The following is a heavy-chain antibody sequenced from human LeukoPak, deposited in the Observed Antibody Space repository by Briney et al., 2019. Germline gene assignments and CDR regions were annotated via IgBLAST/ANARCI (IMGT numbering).Heavy chain of an antibody. D-gene: IGHD2-8*01. Sequence: ASVKVSCKASGYTFTGYYMHWVRQAPGQGLEWMGWINPNSGGTNYAQKFQGRVTMTRDTSISTAYMELSRLRSDDTAVYYCASYVKTILYSGVGDAFDIWGQGTLVTVSS. CDR1: GYTFTGYY. CDR2: INPNSGGT. CDR3: ASYVKTILYSGVGDAFDI. V-gene: IGHV1-2*02. J-gene: IGHJ4*02.